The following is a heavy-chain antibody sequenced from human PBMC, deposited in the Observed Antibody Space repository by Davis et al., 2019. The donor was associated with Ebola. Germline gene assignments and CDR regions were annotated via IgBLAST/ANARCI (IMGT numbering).Heavy chain of an antibody. CDR1: GYTFTSYY. V-gene: IGHV1-46*01. CDR3: ARGGNWNDEGVVAFDI. D-gene: IGHD1-1*01. Sequence: AASVNVSCKASGYTFTSYYMHWVRQAPGHGLKWTGRINPSGGSTSDAQKFQGRVTMTRDTSTSTVYMELSSLRSEDTAVYYCARGGNWNDEGVVAFDIWGQGTMVTVSS. CDR2: INPSGGST. J-gene: IGHJ3*02.